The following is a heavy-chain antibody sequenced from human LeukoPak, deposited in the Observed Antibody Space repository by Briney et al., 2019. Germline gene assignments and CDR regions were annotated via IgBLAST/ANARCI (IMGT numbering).Heavy chain of an antibody. CDR1: GGSFSGYY. J-gene: IGHJ6*03. V-gene: IGHV4-34*01. Sequence: SETLSLTCAVYGGSFSGYYWSWIRQPPGKGLEWIGEINHSGSTNYNPSLKSRVTISVDTSKNQFSLKLSSVTAADTAVYYCARGHRDYYGSSGYYYYYYYYMDVWGKGTTVTVSS. CDR2: INHSGST. D-gene: IGHD3-22*01. CDR3: ARGHRDYYGSSGYYYYYYYYMDV.